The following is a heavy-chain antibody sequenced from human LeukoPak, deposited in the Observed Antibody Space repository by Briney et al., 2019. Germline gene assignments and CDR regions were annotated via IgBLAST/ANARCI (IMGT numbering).Heavy chain of an antibody. J-gene: IGHJ3*02. CDR1: GGTFSSYA. D-gene: IGHD6-19*01. V-gene: IGHV1-69*04. CDR3: ARSPTVAGTSLDAFDI. Sequence: ASVKVSCKASGGTFSSYAISWVRQAPGQGLEWMGRIIPILGIANYAQKFQGRVTITADKSTSIAYMELSSLRSEDTAVYYCARSPTVAGTSLDAFDIWGQGTMVTVSS. CDR2: IIPILGIA.